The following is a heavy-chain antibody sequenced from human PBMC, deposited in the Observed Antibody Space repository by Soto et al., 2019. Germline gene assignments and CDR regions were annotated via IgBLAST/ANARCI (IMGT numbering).Heavy chain of an antibody. CDR3: ARDSYDGSGSYYNGLNWSDP. D-gene: IGHD3-10*01. CDR2: INPNSGGT. Sequence: ASVKVSCKASGYTFTGYYMHWVRQAPGQGLEWMGWINPNSGGTNYAQKFQGRVTMTRDTSISTAYMELSRLRSDDTAVYYCARDSYDGSGSYYNGLNWSDPWGQGTLVTVSS. CDR1: GYTFTGYY. V-gene: IGHV1-2*02. J-gene: IGHJ5*02.